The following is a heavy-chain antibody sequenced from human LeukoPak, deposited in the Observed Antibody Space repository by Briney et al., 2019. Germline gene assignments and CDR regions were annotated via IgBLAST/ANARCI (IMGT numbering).Heavy chain of an antibody. D-gene: IGHD2-15*01. CDR3: VRDFSWAFYH. CDR1: GDSVSSKSVS. J-gene: IGHJ4*02. V-gene: IGHV6-1*01. CDR2: TRLRSTWNT. Sequence: SQTLSLTFAISGDSVSSKSVSWNWIRQSPSRGLEYLGRTRLRSTWNTFYSLSVQGRITINADTSRNQVSLRLNSVTPEDTALYYCVRDFSWAFYHWVQRSLVTVSS.